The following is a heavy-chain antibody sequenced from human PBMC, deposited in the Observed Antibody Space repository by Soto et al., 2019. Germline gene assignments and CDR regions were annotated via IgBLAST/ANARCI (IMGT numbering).Heavy chain of an antibody. J-gene: IGHJ6*02. Sequence: PGGSLRLSCAASGFTFSSYAMHWVRQAPGKGLEWVAVISYDGSNKYYADSVKGRFTISRDNSKNTLYLQMNSLRAEDTAVYYCARDLTYYDFWSGYYTNHDGHYYYGMDVWGQGTTVTV. V-gene: IGHV3-30-3*01. D-gene: IGHD3-3*01. CDR1: GFTFSSYA. CDR2: ISYDGSNK. CDR3: ARDLTYYDFWSGYYTNHDGHYYYGMDV.